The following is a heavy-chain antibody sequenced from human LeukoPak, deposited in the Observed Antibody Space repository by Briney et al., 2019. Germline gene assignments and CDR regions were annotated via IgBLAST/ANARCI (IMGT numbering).Heavy chain of an antibody. CDR2: ISSSGSS. Sequence: PSETLSLTCTVSVGSINSYYWSWIRQPPGKGLEYIGYISSSGSSNYNPSLRSRVTISVHTSKNQFSLRLSSVTAADTAVYYCARDGGNSPFDYWGQGTLVTVSS. CDR1: VGSINSYY. J-gene: IGHJ4*02. V-gene: IGHV4-4*09. D-gene: IGHD4-23*01. CDR3: ARDGGNSPFDY.